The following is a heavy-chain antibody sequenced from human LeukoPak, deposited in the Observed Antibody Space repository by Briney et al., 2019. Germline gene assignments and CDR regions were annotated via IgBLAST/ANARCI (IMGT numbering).Heavy chain of an antibody. D-gene: IGHD2-15*01. CDR3: ARGDTGGGLDY. CDR2: INHSGST. Sequence: SETLSLTCAVYGGSFSGYYWSWIRQPPGKGLEWIGEINHSGSTNYNPSLKSRVTISVDTSKNQFSLKLSSVTAADTAVYYCARGDTGGGLDYWGQGTLVTVSS. CDR1: GGSFSGYY. J-gene: IGHJ4*02. V-gene: IGHV4-34*01.